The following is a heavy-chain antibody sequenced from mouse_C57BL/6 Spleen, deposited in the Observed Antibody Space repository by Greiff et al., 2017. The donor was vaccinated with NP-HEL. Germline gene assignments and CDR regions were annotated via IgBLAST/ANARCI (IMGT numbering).Heavy chain of an antibody. J-gene: IGHJ1*03. CDR1: GFTFSSYA. Sequence: EVMLVESGEGLVKPGGSLKLSCAASGFTFSSYAMSWVRQTPEKRLEWVAYISSGGDYIYYADTVKGRFTISRDNARNTLYLQMSSLKSEDKAMYYCTRYGSSDWYFDVWGTGTTVTVSS. CDR2: ISSGGDYI. V-gene: IGHV5-9-1*02. CDR3: TRYGSSDWYFDV. D-gene: IGHD1-1*01.